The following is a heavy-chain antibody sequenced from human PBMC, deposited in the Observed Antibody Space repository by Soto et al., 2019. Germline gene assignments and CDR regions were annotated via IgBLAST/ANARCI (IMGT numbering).Heavy chain of an antibody. D-gene: IGHD6-13*01. J-gene: IGHJ3*02. CDR1: GFTFITNY. V-gene: IGHV3-53*01. CDR3: ARERIAAGGTHDAIDI. Sequence: GGSLRLSCEASGFTFITNYMTWGRQAPGKGLEWVSLIFAGGRTYYADSVKGRFTISRDNSKNTLYLQMNSLSAEDTGVYYCARERIAAGGTHDAIDIWGQGTMVTVSS. CDR2: IFAGGRT.